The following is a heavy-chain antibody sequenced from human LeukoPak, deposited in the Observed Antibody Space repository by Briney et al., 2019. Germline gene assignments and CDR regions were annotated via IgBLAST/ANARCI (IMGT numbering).Heavy chain of an antibody. CDR2: ISHSGST. CDR3: ARRRRVYDFWSGYYTEPNWFDH. V-gene: IGHV4-34*01. Sequence: GSLRLSCAASGFTFSSYGMHWIRQPPGKGLEWIGEISHSGSTNYNPSLKSRVTISVDTSKNQFSLKLSSVTAADTAVYYCARRRRVYDFWSGYYTEPNWFDHWGQGTLVTVSS. J-gene: IGHJ5*02. D-gene: IGHD3-3*01. CDR1: GFTFSSYG.